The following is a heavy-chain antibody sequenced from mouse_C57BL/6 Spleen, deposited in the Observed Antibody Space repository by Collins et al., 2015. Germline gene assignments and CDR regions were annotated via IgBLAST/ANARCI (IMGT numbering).Heavy chain of an antibody. Sequence: QVQLKQSGPGLVQPSQSLSITCTVSGFSLTSYGVHWVRQSPGKGLEWLGVIWNGGSTDYNAAFISRLSISKDNSKSQVFFKMNSLQANDTAIYYCASYRKDAMDYWGQGTSVTVSS. CDR3: ASYRKDAMDY. J-gene: IGHJ4*01. D-gene: IGHD2-12*01. CDR2: IWNGGST. V-gene: IGHV2-2*02. CDR1: GFSLTSYG.